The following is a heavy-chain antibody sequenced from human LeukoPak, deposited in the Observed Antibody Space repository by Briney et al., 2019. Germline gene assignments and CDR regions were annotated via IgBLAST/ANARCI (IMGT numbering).Heavy chain of an antibody. Sequence: SETLSLTCTVSGGSISSYYWTWIRQPPGKGLEWLGYIYYSGSTNYNPSLKSRVTMSVDTSKTQFSLKLSSVTAADTAVYYCARVVYSGSWGYFDYWGQGTLVTVSS. CDR3: ARVVYSGSWGYFDY. D-gene: IGHD3-10*01. J-gene: IGHJ4*02. CDR2: IYYSGST. V-gene: IGHV4-59*12. CDR1: GGSISSYY.